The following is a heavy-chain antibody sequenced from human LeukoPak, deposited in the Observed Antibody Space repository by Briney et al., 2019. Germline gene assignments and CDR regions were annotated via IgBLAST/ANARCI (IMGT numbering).Heavy chain of an antibody. J-gene: IGHJ4*02. CDR3: AEGDSSGWDNLDY. CDR1: GYTFTSYA. CDR2: INTNTGNP. D-gene: IGHD6-19*01. Sequence: VASVKVSCKASGYTFTSYAMNWVRQAPGQGLEWMGWINTNTGNPTYAQGFTGRFVFSLDTSVSTAYLQISSLKAEDTAVYYCAEGDSSGWDNLDYWGQGTLVTVSS. V-gene: IGHV7-4-1*02.